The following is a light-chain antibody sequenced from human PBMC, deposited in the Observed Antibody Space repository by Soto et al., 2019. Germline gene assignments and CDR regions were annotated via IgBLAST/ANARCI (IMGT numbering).Light chain of an antibody. V-gene: IGKV3-11*01. Sequence: EIFLTHSPATLSFSPGERATLSCRASQSVTSYLAWYQQKPGQAPRLLIYDVSNRASGIPVRFSGGGSETDFTLTISSLEPEDFAVYYCQQRSDWPLTFGQGT. CDR1: QSVTSY. CDR3: QQRSDWPLT. J-gene: IGKJ5*01. CDR2: DVS.